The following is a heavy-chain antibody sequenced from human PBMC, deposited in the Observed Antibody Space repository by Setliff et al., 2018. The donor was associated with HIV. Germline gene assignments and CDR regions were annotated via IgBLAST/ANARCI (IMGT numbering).Heavy chain of an antibody. CDR3: ARDCSGGTSHSGGGYDTFDF. J-gene: IGHJ3*01. V-gene: IGHV4-4*02. CDR1: GGPISSSNW. CDR2: IYHSGST. D-gene: IGHD2-15*01. Sequence: PSETLSLTCAVSGGPISSSNWWSWVRQPPGKGLEWIGEIYHSGSTNYNPSLKSRVTISVDTSKNQFSLKLSSVTAADTAVYYCARDCSGGTSHSGGGYDTFDFWGQGTMVTVSS.